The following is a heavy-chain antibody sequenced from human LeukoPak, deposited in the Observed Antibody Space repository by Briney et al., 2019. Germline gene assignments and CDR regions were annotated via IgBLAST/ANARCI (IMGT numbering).Heavy chain of an antibody. CDR1: GFTLSSYN. D-gene: IGHD1-26*01. CDR2: ISGSGGST. V-gene: IGHV3-23*01. CDR3: AKGSRKWTKDRLDY. Sequence: GGSLRLSCAVSGFTLSSYNMNWVRQAPGKGLEWVSAISGSGGSTYYVDSVKGRFTISRDISKNTLYQQMNSLRAEDTAVYYCAKGSRKWTKDRLDYWGQGTLVTVSS. J-gene: IGHJ4*02.